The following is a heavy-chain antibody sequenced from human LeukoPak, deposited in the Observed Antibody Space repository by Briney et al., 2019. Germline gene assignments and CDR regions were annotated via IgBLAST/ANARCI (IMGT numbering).Heavy chain of an antibody. CDR3: ARARGDSSPASRYFDQ. CDR2: ISPTGSTT. Sequence: GGSLRLSCAASGFSFSGHWMHWARQLPGKGLVWVSRISPTGSTTSYADSVKGRFTISRDNSKNTLYVQMNSLRAEDTAMYYCARARGDSSPASRYFDQWGQGALVTVSS. D-gene: IGHD5-18*01. V-gene: IGHV3-74*01. CDR1: GFSFSGHW. J-gene: IGHJ4*02.